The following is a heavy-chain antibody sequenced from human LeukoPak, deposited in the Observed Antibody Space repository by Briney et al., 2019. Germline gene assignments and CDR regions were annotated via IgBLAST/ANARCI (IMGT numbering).Heavy chain of an antibody. CDR1: GGSISSYY. CDR3: ARQRTLGSSVGP. J-gene: IGHJ5*02. CDR2: IYPSGST. D-gene: IGHD6-6*01. V-gene: IGHV4-4*09. Sequence: SETLSLTCTVSGGSISSYYWSWIRQPPGKGLEWIGYIYPSGSTNYSPSLKSRVTISVDTSKNQFSLRLTSVTAADTAVYYCARQRTLGSSVGPWGQGTLVTVSS.